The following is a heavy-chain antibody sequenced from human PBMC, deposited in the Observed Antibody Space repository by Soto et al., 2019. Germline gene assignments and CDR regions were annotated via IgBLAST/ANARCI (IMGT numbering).Heavy chain of an antibody. V-gene: IGHV4-39*01. J-gene: IGHJ6*03. D-gene: IGHD3-10*01. CDR1: GVSINSSCYY. CDR3: ARPAGGYFYYYYMDV. Sequence: SETLSLTCTVSGVSINSSCYYWGWIRQPPGKGLQWIGSIYYSGSTYYNPSLKSRVTISLDTSKNQFSLNLSSVTAADTAVYYCARPAGGYFYYYYMDVWGKGTTVTVSS. CDR2: IYYSGST.